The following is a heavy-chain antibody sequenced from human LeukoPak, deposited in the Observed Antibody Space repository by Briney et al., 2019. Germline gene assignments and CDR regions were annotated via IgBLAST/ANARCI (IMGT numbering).Heavy chain of an antibody. V-gene: IGHV3-30-3*01. CDR3: ARDNSSSTMGIFDY. J-gene: IGHJ4*02. CDR1: GFSFSSYA. D-gene: IGHD6-6*01. CDR2: ISYDGSNK. Sequence: GGSLRPSCAASGFSFSSYAMHWVRQAPGKGLEWVAVISYDGSNKYYADSVKGRFTISRDNSKNTLYLQMNSLRAEDTAVYYCARDNSSSTMGIFDYWGQGTLVTVSS.